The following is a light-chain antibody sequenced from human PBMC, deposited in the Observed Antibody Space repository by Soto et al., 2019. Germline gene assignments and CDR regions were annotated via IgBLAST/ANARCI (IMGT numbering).Light chain of an antibody. CDR2: AAS. V-gene: IGKV1-27*01. Sequence: DIQMTQSPSSLSASVGDRVTITCRASQGISNYLAWYQQKPGKAPNLLIYAASTLQSGVPQRFSGSGSGTEFTLTISSLQTDDFSTYYCQQYNSYLWTFGQGTKVDIK. CDR1: QGISNY. CDR3: QQYNSYLWT. J-gene: IGKJ1*01.